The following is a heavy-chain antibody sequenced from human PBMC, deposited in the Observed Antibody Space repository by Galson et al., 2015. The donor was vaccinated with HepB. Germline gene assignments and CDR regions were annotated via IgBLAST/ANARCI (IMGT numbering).Heavy chain of an antibody. J-gene: IGHJ4*02. Sequence: TLSLTCTVSGGSISSSSYYWGWIRQPPGKGLEWIGSIYYSGSTYYNPSLKSRVTISVDTSKNQFSLKLSSVTAADTAVYYCARGGKYYDFWSGYWPDFDYWGQGTLVTVSS. V-gene: IGHV4-39*07. CDR3: ARGGKYYDFWSGYWPDFDY. CDR2: IYYSGST. CDR1: GGSISSSSYY. D-gene: IGHD3-3*01.